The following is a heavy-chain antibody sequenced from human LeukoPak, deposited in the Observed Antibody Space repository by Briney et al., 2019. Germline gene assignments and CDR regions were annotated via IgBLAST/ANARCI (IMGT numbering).Heavy chain of an antibody. J-gene: IGHJ6*03. CDR2: IYHSGST. V-gene: IGHV4-59*12. CDR3: ARAVGSGSFQTYYYYMDV. D-gene: IGHD3-10*01. Sequence: PSETLSLTCTVSGVSINSYYWTWTRQPPGKGLEWIGEIYHSGSTNYNPSLKSRVTISVDKSKNQFSLKLSSVTAADTAVYYCARAVGSGSFQTYYYYMDVWGKGTTVTISS. CDR1: GVSINSYY.